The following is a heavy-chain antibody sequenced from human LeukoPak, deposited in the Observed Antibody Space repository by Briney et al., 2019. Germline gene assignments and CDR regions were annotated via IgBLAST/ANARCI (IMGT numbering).Heavy chain of an antibody. CDR3: ARVHYGSGSLYYYYYYMDV. D-gene: IGHD3-10*01. V-gene: IGHV4-30-4*08. CDR2: IYYSGST. CDR1: GGSISSDDYY. Sequence: KASETLSLTCTVSGGSISSDDYYWRWIRQPPGKGLEWIEYIYYSGSTYYNPSLKSRVTISVDTSKNQFSLKLSSVTAADTAVYYCARVHYGSGSLYYYYYYMDVWGKGTTVTVSS. J-gene: IGHJ6*03.